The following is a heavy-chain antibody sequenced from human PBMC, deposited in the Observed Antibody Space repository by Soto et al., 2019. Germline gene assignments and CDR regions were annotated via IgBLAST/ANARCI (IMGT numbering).Heavy chain of an antibody. Sequence: EVQLVESGGGLVKPGGSLRLSCAASGFTFSNAWMNWVRQAPGKGLEWVGSIKSKTDGGTTDYAAPVKGRFTISRDDSKNTLYLQMNSLKTEDTAVYYCTTDPYGARYYYGMDVWGQGTTVTVSS. CDR2: IKSKTDGGTT. D-gene: IGHD4-17*01. J-gene: IGHJ6*02. CDR1: GFTFSNAW. CDR3: TTDPYGARYYYGMDV. V-gene: IGHV3-15*07.